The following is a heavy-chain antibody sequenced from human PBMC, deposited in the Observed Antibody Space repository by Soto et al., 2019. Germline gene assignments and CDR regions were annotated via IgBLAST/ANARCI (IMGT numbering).Heavy chain of an antibody. CDR1: GFTFSSYG. CDR2: ISYDGSNK. D-gene: IGHD3-22*01. CDR3: AKGTYYYDSSGFRDPFDP. J-gene: IGHJ5*02. Sequence: QVQLVESGGGVVQPGRSLRLSCAASGFTFSSYGMHWVRQAPGKGLEWVAVISYDGSNKYYADSVKGRFTISRDNSKNTXXLQMNSLRAEDPAVYYCAKGTYYYDSSGFRDPFDPWGQGTLVTVSS. V-gene: IGHV3-30*18.